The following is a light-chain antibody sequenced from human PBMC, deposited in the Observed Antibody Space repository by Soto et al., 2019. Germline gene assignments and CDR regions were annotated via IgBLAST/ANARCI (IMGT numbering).Light chain of an antibody. CDR3: SSYSLSTASL. CDR1: SSDVGGYDY. V-gene: IGLV2-14*01. J-gene: IGLJ1*01. CDR2: EVS. Sequence: QSVLAQPASVSGSPGQSITISCTGTSSDVGGYDYVSWYQLHPGKAPKLMVFEVSNRPSGVSYRFSGSKSGNTASLTISGLQAEDEADYFCSSYSLSTASLLGTGTKATVL.